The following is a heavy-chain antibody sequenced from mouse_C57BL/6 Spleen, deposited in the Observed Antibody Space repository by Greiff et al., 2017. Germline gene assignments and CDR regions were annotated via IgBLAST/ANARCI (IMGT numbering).Heavy chain of an antibody. D-gene: IGHD1-1*01. CDR2: IYPGSGST. J-gene: IGHJ2*01. Sequence: QVQLKQPGAELVKPGASVKMSCKASGYTFTSYWITWVKQRPGQGLEWIGDIYPGSGSTNYNEKFKSKATLTVDTSSSTAYMQLSSLTSEDSAVYYCARPLLRYLYYFDYWGQGTTLTVSS. CDR1: GYTFTSYW. CDR3: ARPLLRYLYYFDY. V-gene: IGHV1-55*01.